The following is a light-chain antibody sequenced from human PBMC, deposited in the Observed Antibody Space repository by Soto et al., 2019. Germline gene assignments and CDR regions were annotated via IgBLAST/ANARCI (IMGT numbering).Light chain of an antibody. J-gene: IGKJ1*01. Sequence: AIQMTQSPSSLSASVGDRVTITCRASQDIGSELGWYQQRPGKAPKALIYGASNLQGGVPSRFSGSGFGTDFTLTISSLQPEDLAPYYCLQDRNYPRTFGQGTKVESK. CDR3: LQDRNYPRT. CDR1: QDIGSE. CDR2: GAS. V-gene: IGKV1-6*01.